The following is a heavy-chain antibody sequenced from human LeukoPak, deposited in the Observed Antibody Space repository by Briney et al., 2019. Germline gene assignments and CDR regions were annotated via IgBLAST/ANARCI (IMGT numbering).Heavy chain of an antibody. V-gene: IGHV4-59*10. CDR3: ARGQYHLLYWYFDL. Sequence: MPSETLSLTCAVYGGSFSGYYWSWIRQPPGKGLEWIGRIYSSGSTNYNPSLKSRVTMSVDTSKNQFSLKLSSVTAADTAVYYCARGQYHLLYWYFDLWGRGTLVTVSS. CDR1: GGSFSGYY. D-gene: IGHD2-2*01. J-gene: IGHJ2*01. CDR2: IYSSGST.